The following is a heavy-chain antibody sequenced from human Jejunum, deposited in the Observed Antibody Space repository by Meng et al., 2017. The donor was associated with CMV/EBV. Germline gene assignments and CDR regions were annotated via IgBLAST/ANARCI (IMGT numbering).Heavy chain of an antibody. CDR1: W. J-gene: IGHJ5*02. Sequence: WMSWVRQAPGKGLEWVANIKQDGSEKYYVDSVKGRFTISRDNAKNSLYLQMNSLRAEDTAFYYCARQTSSIEAGGYYTRSAWFDPWGQGTLVTVSS. V-gene: IGHV3-7*01. CDR2: IKQDGSEK. D-gene: IGHD3-3*01. CDR3: ARQTSSIEAGGYYTRSAWFDP.